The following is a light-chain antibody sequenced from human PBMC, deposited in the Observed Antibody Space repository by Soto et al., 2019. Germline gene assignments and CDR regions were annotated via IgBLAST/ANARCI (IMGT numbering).Light chain of an antibody. Sequence: DVHMTQSPSTLAASLGDRVTLPXRASSSISPWLAWYQQQLGXAPKXXXSDXSSLERGGPSRFSGSGSGTEFTLPISSLQPYDFANYYFQQYKSDPWTFGQGTKVDI. V-gene: IGKV1-5*01. CDR2: DXS. J-gene: IGKJ1*01. CDR3: QQYKSDPWT. CDR1: SSISPW.